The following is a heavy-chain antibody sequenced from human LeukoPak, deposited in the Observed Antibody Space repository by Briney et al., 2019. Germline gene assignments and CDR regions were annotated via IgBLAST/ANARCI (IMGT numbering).Heavy chain of an antibody. V-gene: IGHV3-7*01. D-gene: IGHD3-10*01. J-gene: IGHJ5*02. CDR2: IKQDGSEK. CDR3: ARHVGFITMVRGVINNNWFDP. CDR1: GFTFSSYW. Sequence: GGSLRLSCAASGFTFSSYWMTWVRQAPGKGLEWVANIKQDGSEKYYVDSAKGRFTISRDNAKNSLYLQMNSLRAEDTAVYYCARHVGFITMVRGVINNNWFDPWGQGTLVTVSS.